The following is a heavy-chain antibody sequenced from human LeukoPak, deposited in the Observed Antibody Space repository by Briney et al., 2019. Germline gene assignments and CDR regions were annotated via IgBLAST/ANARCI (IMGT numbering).Heavy chain of an antibody. D-gene: IGHD3-16*02. V-gene: IGHV3-30-3*01. J-gene: IGHJ4*02. CDR3: ASLFPSNLDDYVWGSYHLGDY. CDR1: GFVFTDYD. CDR2: ISYDGSNK. Sequence: GGSLRLSCAASGFVFTDYDFHWIRQAPGKGLEWVAVISYDGSNKYYADSVKGRFTISRDNSKNTLYLQMNSLRAEDTAVYYCASLFPSNLDDYVWGSYHLGDYWGQGTLVTVSS.